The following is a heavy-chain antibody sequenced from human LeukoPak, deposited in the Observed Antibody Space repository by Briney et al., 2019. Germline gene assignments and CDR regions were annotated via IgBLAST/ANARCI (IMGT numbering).Heavy chain of an antibody. CDR3: ARDLTPRYYYDSSGYYRPSGSDAFDI. CDR1: GFTFSSYA. J-gene: IGHJ3*02. CDR2: ISYDGSNK. Sequence: GRSLRLSCAASGFTFSSYAMHWVRQAPGKGLEWVAVISYDGSNKYYADSVKGRFTISRDNSENTLYLQMNSLRAEDTAVYYCARDLTPRYYYDSSGYYRPSGSDAFDIWGQGTMVTVSS. D-gene: IGHD3-22*01. V-gene: IGHV3-30-3*01.